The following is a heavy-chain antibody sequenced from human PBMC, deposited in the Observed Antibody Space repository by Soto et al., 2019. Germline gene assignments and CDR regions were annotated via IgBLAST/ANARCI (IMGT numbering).Heavy chain of an antibody. Sequence: SETLSLTCTVSGGSINSGGYYWTWIRQHPGRGLECIGYIYYSGDTYYNPSLQSRLTISLDTSKNQFSLKLTSVTAADTAIYYCAIFPSRAHYFAMYFWGHGTAVTVSS. J-gene: IGHJ6*02. CDR2: IYYSGDT. CDR3: AIFPSRAHYFAMYF. V-gene: IGHV4-31*03. D-gene: IGHD2-21*01. CDR1: GGSINSGGYY.